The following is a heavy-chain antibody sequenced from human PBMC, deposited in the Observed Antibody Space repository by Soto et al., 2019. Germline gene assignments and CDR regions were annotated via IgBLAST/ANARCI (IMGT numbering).Heavy chain of an antibody. Sequence: QVQLVQSGAEVKKPGASVKVSCKASGYTFTGYGINWVRQAPGHGLEWMGWISDFNGNTKYGQNIQDRVTMTTDTSTSTADRELTSLRSDDAAEYFWGRDGSGGMIESWGHGTMVIVSS. CDR1: GYTFTGYG. D-gene: IGHD1-26*01. CDR3: GRDGSGGMIES. CDR2: ISDFNGNT. V-gene: IGHV1-18*01. J-gene: IGHJ3*01.